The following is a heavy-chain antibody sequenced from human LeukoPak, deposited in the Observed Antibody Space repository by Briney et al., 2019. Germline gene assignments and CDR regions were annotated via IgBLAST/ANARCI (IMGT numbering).Heavy chain of an antibody. Sequence: SETLSLTCTVSGGSISSYYWSWIRQPPGKGLEWIGYIYYSGSTNYNPSLKSRVTISVDTSKNQFSLKLSSVTAADTAVYYCARGPNYYDSSGGRLDAFDIWGQGTMVTVSS. V-gene: IGHV4-59*01. D-gene: IGHD3-22*01. CDR2: IYYSGST. CDR1: GGSISSYY. CDR3: ARGPNYYDSSGGRLDAFDI. J-gene: IGHJ3*02.